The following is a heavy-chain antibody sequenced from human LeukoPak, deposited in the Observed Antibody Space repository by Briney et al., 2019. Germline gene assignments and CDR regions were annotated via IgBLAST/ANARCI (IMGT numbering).Heavy chain of an antibody. CDR1: GYTFTSYD. CDR2: MNPNSGNT. V-gene: IGHV1-8*01. Sequence: ASVKVSCKASGYTFTSYDINWVRQATGHGLEWMGWMNPNSGNTGYAQKFQSRVTMTRNTSISTAYMELSSLRSEDTAVYDCARGRRGMKRAAAGYYYYYMDVWGKGTTFTVSS. CDR3: ARGRRGMKRAAAGYYYYYMDV. J-gene: IGHJ6*03. D-gene: IGHD6-13*01.